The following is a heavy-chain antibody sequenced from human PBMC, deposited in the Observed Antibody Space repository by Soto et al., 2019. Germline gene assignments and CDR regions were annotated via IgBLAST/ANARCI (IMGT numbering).Heavy chain of an antibody. J-gene: IGHJ3*02. CDR2: IYYSGST. D-gene: IGHD6-13*01. CDR1: AGYISSGGYY. CDR3: SRGVAAAESDASDI. Sequence: QVQLQESCPGLVKPSQTLSLTCTVSAGYISSGGYYWSWIRQHPGKGLEWIGYIYYSGSTYYNPSLKSRVTRAVDTSKNQFALKLSSVIAADTPVYYCSRGVAAAESDASDIWGQGRMDTVS. V-gene: IGHV4-31*03.